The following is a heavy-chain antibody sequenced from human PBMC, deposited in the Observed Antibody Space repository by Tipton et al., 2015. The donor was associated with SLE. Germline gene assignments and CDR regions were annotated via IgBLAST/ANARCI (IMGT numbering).Heavy chain of an antibody. CDR2: IYYSGTT. J-gene: IGHJ5*02. CDR3: ARGARDIVATIYWFDP. CDR1: GGSIRTYY. V-gene: IGHV4-31*02. D-gene: IGHD5-12*01. Sequence: LRLSCSVSGGSIRTYYWSWIRQHPGKGLEWIGYIYYSGTTYYNPSLRSRVTMSIDPSENQFSLRLTSVTAADTAVYYCARGARDIVATIYWFDPWGQGTPVTVSS.